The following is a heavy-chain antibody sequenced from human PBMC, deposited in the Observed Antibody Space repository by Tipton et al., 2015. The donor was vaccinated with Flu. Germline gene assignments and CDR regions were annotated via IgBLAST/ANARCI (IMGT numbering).Heavy chain of an antibody. V-gene: IGHV3-7*03. Sequence: SLRLSCAASGFTFSGYWMSWVRQAPGKGLEWVANINTDGSEKRYVDSVMGRFTLSRDNARNSLYLQMNSLRAEDTAVYYCARVYYDIWSGYLRDVWGKGTTVTVSS. D-gene: IGHD3-3*01. J-gene: IGHJ6*04. CDR1: GFTFSGYW. CDR3: ARVYYDIWSGYLRDV. CDR2: INTDGSEK.